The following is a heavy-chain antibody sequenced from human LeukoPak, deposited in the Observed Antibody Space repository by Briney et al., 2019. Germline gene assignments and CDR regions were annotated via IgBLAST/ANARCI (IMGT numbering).Heavy chain of an antibody. D-gene: IGHD3-3*01. CDR3: ARDGVAYYDFWSGYHLDY. J-gene: IGHJ4*02. CDR1: GYTFTSYG. Sequence: ASVKVSCKASGYTFTSYGISWVRQAPGQGLEWMGWISAYNGNTNYAQKLQGRVTMTTDTSTSTAYMELRSLRSDDTAVYYCARDGVAYYDFWSGYHLDYWGQGTLDTVSS. CDR2: ISAYNGNT. V-gene: IGHV1-18*01.